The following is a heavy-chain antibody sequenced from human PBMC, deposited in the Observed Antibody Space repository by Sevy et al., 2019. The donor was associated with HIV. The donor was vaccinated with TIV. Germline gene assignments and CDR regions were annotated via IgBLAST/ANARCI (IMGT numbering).Heavy chain of an antibody. D-gene: IGHD3-9*01. J-gene: IGHJ6*02. Sequence: GGSLRLSCVVSGITFSTSGMHWVHQAPGKGLEWVAVISYDGRNKFYGDSVKGRFTISRDNSKNILFLQMNSLRAEDTAVYYCAKDFTGYNGMDVWGQGTMVTVSS. CDR2: ISYDGRNK. CDR3: AKDFTGYNGMDV. CDR1: GITFSTSG. V-gene: IGHV3-30*18.